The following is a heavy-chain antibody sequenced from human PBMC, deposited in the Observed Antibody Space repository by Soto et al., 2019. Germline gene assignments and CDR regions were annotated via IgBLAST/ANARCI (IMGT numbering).Heavy chain of an antibody. CDR2: IYHSGSS. J-gene: IGHJ6*02. D-gene: IGHD3-16*01. CDR1: GGSISSGGYS. Sequence: PSETLSLTCAVSGGSISSGGYSWTWIRQPPGRGLEWIGYIYHSGSSYYNPSLKSRVTISVDTSKNQFSLKLRSLIAADSAVYYCAINADVWGQGTTVTVSS. CDR3: AINADV. V-gene: IGHV4-30-2*01.